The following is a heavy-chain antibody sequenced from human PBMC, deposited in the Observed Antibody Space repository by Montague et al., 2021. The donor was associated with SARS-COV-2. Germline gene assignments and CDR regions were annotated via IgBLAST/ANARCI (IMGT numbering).Heavy chain of an antibody. V-gene: IGHV4-39*01. CDR1: GGSISRSSNY. CDR3: ARLVRFGELSSENWFDP. J-gene: IGHJ5*02. CDR2: IYYSGST. Sequence: SETLSLTCTVSGGSISRSSNYWGWVRQPPGEGLEFVGSIYYSGSTYYXXXLKSRVTISVDTSKHQSSLKLNSVTAADTAVYYCARLVRFGELSSENWFDPWGQGTLVTVSS. D-gene: IGHD3-10*01.